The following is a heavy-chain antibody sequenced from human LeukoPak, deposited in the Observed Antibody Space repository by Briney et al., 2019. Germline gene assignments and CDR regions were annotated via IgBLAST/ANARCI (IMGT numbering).Heavy chain of an antibody. CDR3: ARGRRWFGELLLRAFDI. CDR2: ISYSGTT. J-gene: IGHJ3*02. D-gene: IGHD3-10*01. V-gene: IGHV4-59*01. CDR1: GVSISRYY. Sequence: SETLSLTGTVSGVSISRYYWSWIRQPPGKGLEWIGYISYSGTTNYNPSLKSRVTISVDTSKNQFSLKLSSVTAADTAVYYCARGRRWFGELLLRAFDIWGQGTMVTVSS.